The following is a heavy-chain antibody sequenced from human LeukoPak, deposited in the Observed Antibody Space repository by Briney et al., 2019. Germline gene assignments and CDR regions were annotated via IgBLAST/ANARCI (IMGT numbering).Heavy chain of an antibody. Sequence: ASVKVSCKASGYTFTGYYIHWVRQAPGQGLEWMGWINPNSGDTNYAPKFQGRFTMTRDTSISTAYMELSRLRSDDTAVYYCARRENDYWGQGTLVTVSS. CDR2: INPNSGDT. J-gene: IGHJ4*02. V-gene: IGHV1-2*02. CDR3: ARRENDY. CDR1: GYTFTGYY.